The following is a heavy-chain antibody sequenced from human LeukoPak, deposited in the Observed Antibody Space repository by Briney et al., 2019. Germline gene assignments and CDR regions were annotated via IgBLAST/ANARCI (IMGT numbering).Heavy chain of an antibody. CDR1: EFTFSNYW. V-gene: IGHV3-7*01. CDR2: TNQDGSKN. CDR3: ATTVAGYPDDYFDY. J-gene: IGHJ4*02. D-gene: IGHD6-19*01. Sequence: GGSLRLSCAASEFTFSNYWMSWVRQAPGKGLERVAHTNQDGSKNYYVDSVRGRFTISSDNAKNSLYLQMNSLRAEDTAVYYCATTVAGYPDDYFDYWGQGTLVTVSS.